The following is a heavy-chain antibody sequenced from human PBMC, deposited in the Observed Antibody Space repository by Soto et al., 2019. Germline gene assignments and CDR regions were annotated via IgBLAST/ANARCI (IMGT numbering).Heavy chain of an antibody. CDR1: GASISGFY. CDR3: VRDGAKTLRDWFDP. J-gene: IGHJ5*02. D-gene: IGHD1-26*01. CDR2: IYATGTT. Sequence: SETLSLTCTVSGASISGFYWSWIRKSAGKGLEWIGRIYATGTTDYNPSLKSRVMMSVDTSKKQFSLKLRSVTAADTAVYYCVRDGAKTLRDWFDPWGQGISVTVYS. V-gene: IGHV4-4*07.